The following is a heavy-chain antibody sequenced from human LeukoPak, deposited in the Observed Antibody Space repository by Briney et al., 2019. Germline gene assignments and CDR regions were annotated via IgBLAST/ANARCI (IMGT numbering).Heavy chain of an antibody. CDR3: ARKYRNYWYFDL. J-gene: IGHJ2*01. CDR2: INHSVIT. D-gene: IGHD3-16*02. CDR1: RGSLSGYY. Sequence: SETPSLTCALYRGSLSGYYWSSIRQPPGKGLEWIGEINHSVITNYTPSPKSRVTISVDTSKNQFSLKLSSVTAADTAVYYCARKYRNYWYFDLWGRGTLVTVSS. V-gene: IGHV4-34*01.